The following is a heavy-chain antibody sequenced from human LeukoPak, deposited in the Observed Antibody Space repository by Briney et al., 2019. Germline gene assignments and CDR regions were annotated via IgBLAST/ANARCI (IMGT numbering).Heavy chain of an antibody. Sequence: SETLSLTCADYGGSFSGYYRSWVRQTPGKGLEWIGEINDSGSTKYNPYLKSRVAISVYTSKNHFSLKLISVTAADTAVYYCARYPYSSSWSGGFDIWGQGTMVTVSS. V-gene: IGHV4-34*01. CDR1: GGSFSGYY. CDR3: ARYPYSSSWSGGFDI. J-gene: IGHJ3*02. D-gene: IGHD6-13*01. CDR2: INDSGST.